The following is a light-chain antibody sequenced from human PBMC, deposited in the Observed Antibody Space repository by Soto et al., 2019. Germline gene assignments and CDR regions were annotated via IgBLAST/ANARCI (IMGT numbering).Light chain of an antibody. Sequence: QSVLTQPPSASGSPGQSVTISCAGTSSDVGGYNYVSWYQQYPGKVPKLMIYEVSERPSGVPDSFSGSKSGNTSFLTASRLHAEEAADYCCFYNAYTAYVFGSGTKVTVL. CDR2: EVS. V-gene: IGLV2-8*01. J-gene: IGLJ1*01. CDR1: SSDVGGYNY. CDR3: FYNAYTAYV.